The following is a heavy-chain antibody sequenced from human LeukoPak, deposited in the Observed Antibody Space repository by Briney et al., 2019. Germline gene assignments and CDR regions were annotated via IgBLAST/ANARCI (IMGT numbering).Heavy chain of an antibody. V-gene: IGHV4-39*01. CDR2: ISYSGST. CDR3: ARHSYEGSDY. J-gene: IGHJ4*02. D-gene: IGHD5-12*01. CDR1: GGSISSSGYY. Sequence: SETLSLTCTVSGGSISSSGYYWGWIRQPPGKGLEWIGIISYSGSTYYNPSLKSRVTISVDMSKNQFSLKLSSVTAADTAVYYCARHSYEGSDYWGQGTLVTVSS.